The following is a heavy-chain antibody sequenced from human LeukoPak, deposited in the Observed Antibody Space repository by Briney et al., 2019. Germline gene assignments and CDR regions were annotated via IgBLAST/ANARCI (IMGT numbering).Heavy chain of an antibody. J-gene: IGHJ4*02. CDR2: INPNSGGT. CDR1: GYTFTGYY. V-gene: IGHV1-2*02. CDR3: ARLPCSSTSCYFDY. D-gene: IGHD2-2*01. Sequence: ASVKVSCKASGYTFTGYYMHWVRQDPGQGLEWMGWINPNSGGTNYAQKFQGRVTMTRDTSISTAYMELSSLRSEDTAVYYCARLPCSSTSCYFDYWGQGTLVTVSS.